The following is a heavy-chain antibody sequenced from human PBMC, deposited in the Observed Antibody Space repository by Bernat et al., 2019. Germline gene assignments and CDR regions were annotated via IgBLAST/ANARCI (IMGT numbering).Heavy chain of an antibody. V-gene: IGHV3-33*01. D-gene: IGHD3-16*01. CDR1: GFTFSSYG. CDR2: IWYDGSNK. Sequence: QVQLVESGGGVVQPGRSLRLSCAASGFTFSSYGMHWVRQAPGKGLEWGAVIWYDGSNKYYAGSVKGRFTISRENSKNTLYLQMNSLRDEDTAVYYCARAGITFGGGPFRPPGVHDYWGQGTLVTVSS. J-gene: IGHJ4*02. CDR3: ARAGITFGGGPFRPPGVHDY.